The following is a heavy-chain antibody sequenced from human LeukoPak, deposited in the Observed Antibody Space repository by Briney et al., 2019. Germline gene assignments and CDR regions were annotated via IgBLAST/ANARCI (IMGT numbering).Heavy chain of an antibody. CDR2: IYSGGST. CDR3: ARAKYYDSSGYYGPSYYYGMDV. V-gene: IGHV3-53*01. J-gene: IGHJ6*02. D-gene: IGHD3-22*01. CDR1: GFTVSSNY. Sequence: GGSLRLSCAASGFTVSSNYMSWVRQAPGKGLEWVSVIYSGGSTYYADSVKGRFTISRDNSKNTLYLQMNSLRAEDTAVYYCARAKYYDSSGYYGPSYYYGMDVWGQGTTVTVSS.